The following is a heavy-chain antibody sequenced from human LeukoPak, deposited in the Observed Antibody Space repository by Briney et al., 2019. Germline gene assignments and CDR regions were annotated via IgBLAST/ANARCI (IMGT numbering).Heavy chain of an antibody. CDR2: INPSGGST. D-gene: IGHD4-11*01. J-gene: IGHJ4*02. CDR3: ARVRPVTTTFDY. CDR1: GGTFSSYA. V-gene: IGHV1-46*01. Sequence: EASVKVSCKASGGTFSSYAISWVRQAPGQGLEWMGIINPSGGSTSYAQKFQGRVTMTRDTSTSTVYMELSSLRSEDTAVYYCARVRPVTTTFDYWGQGTLVTVSS.